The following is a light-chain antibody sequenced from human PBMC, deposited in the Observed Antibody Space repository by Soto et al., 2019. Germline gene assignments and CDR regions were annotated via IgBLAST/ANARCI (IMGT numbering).Light chain of an antibody. CDR1: SSDVGRYNY. J-gene: IGLJ1*01. CDR3: TSYTSSSTYV. CDR2: EVS. Sequence: QSVLTQPASVSASPGQSITISCTGASSDVGRYNYVSWYQQYPGKAPKLIIYEVSNRPSGISNRFSGSKSGSTAYLTISGLQAEDEADYYCTSYTSSSTYVFGTGTKLTVL. V-gene: IGLV2-14*01.